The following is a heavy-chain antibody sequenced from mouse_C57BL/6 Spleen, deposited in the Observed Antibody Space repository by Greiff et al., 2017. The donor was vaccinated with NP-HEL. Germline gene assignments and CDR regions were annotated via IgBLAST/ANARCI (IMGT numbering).Heavy chain of an antibody. Sequence: VQLQQPGAELVKPGASVKLSCKASGYTFTSYWMQWVKQRPGQGLEWIGEIDPFDSYTNYNQKFKGKATLTVDTSSSTAYMQLSSLTSEDSAVYYCARRGGSSPAWFAYWGQGTLVTVSA. CDR2: IDPFDSYT. CDR1: GYTFTSYW. V-gene: IGHV1-50*01. J-gene: IGHJ3*01. D-gene: IGHD1-1*01. CDR3: ARRGGSSPAWFAY.